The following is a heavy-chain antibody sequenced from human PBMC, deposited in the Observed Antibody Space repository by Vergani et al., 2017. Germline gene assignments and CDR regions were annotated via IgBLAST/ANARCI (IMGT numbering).Heavy chain of an antibody. V-gene: IGHV3-33*01. CDR3: ARDLRLLYNRFDP. D-gene: IGHD1-14*01. CDR2: TWYDGNNK. J-gene: IGHJ5*02. Sequence: QVQLVESGGGVVQPGRSLRHFCAASGFTFNQYGMHWVRQAPGRGLEWVAVTWYDGNNKQYADSVKGRFTISRDNAKSTMYLQMNSLRDEDTGVYYCARDLRLLYNRFDPWGQGTLVTVSS. CDR1: GFTFNQYG.